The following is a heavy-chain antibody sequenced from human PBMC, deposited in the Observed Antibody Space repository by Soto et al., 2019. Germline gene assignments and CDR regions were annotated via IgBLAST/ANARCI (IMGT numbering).Heavy chain of an antibody. D-gene: IGHD2-15*01. Sequence: PGGSLRLSCAASGFTFSNAWMSWVRQAPGQGLEWVGRLKSKTDGGTTDSAAPVKGRFTISRDDSKNTLYLQMNSLKTEDTAVYYCTTAGCSGGSCHYYYYGMDVWGQGTTVTVSS. CDR2: LKSKTDGGTT. CDR3: TTAGCSGGSCHYYYYGMDV. V-gene: IGHV3-15*01. CDR1: GFTFSNAW. J-gene: IGHJ6*02.